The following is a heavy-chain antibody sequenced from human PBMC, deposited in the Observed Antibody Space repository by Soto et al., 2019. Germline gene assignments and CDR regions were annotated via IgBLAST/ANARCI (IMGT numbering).Heavy chain of an antibody. D-gene: IGHD3-3*01. CDR3: ARAHYDFWSGYSYYYGMDV. V-gene: IGHV4-4*02. Sequence: QVQLQESGPGLVKPSGTLSLTCAVSGGSISSSNWWSWVRQPPGKGLEWIGEIYNSGSTNYNPSLRSRVTISVDKSKNQFSLKLSSGTAADTAVYYCARAHYDFWSGYSYYYGMDVWGQGTTVTVSS. J-gene: IGHJ6*02. CDR2: IYNSGST. CDR1: GGSISSSNW.